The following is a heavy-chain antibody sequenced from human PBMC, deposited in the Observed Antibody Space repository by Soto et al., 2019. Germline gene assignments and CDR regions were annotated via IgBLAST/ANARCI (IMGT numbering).Heavy chain of an antibody. CDR1: GYSFSTYG. CDR2: ISTSNGYT. CDR3: ASDRSFALLEWSPSDSYGMDV. V-gene: IGHV1-18*01. J-gene: IGHJ6*02. D-gene: IGHD3-3*01. Sequence: QVQLVQSAGEVKEPGASLKVACKASGYSFSTYGISWVRQAPGQGLEWMGWISTSNGYTNYAQKFQGRVSMTTDTSTKAAFMEVRSLRSDDTAFYFCASDRSFALLEWSPSDSYGMDVWGQGTSVTVSS.